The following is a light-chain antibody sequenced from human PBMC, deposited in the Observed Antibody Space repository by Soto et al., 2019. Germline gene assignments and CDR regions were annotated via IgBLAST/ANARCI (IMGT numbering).Light chain of an antibody. V-gene: IGKV1-5*01. J-gene: IGKJ1*01. CDR1: QSISKY. CDR2: DAS. Sequence: DIQMTQSPSTLSVFVGDRVTITCRASQSISKYLGWYQQKPGKAPNLLIYDASILESGVPSRFSGSGSGTEFRLTISSLQVDDFATYYCHQYKRYTSRTFGQGTKVQI. CDR3: HQYKRYTSRT.